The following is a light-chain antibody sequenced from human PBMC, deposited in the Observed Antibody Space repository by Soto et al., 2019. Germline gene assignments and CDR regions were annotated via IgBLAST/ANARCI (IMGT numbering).Light chain of an antibody. CDR1: NIGSKS. CDR3: QVWDSSSDVV. Sequence: SYELTQPPSVSVAPGQTARITCGGNNIGSKSVHWYQQKPGQAPVLVVYDDSHRPSGIPERFSGSNSGNTATLTISRVEAGDEADYYCQVWDSSSDVVFGGGTKLTVL. J-gene: IGLJ2*01. V-gene: IGLV3-21*02. CDR2: DDS.